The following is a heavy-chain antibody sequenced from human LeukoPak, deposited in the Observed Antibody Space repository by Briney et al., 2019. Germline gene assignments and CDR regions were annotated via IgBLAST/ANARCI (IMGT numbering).Heavy chain of an antibody. CDR3: ARRYQLLFKPDAFDI. J-gene: IGHJ3*02. CDR1: GGTFSSYA. D-gene: IGHD2-2*01. CDR2: IIPIFGTA. V-gene: IGHV1-69*13. Sequence: SVKVSCKASGGTFSSYAISWVRQAPGQGLEWMGGIIPIFGTANYAQKFQGRVTITADESTSTAYMELSSLRSEDTAVYYCARRYQLLFKPDAFDIWGQGTMVTVSS.